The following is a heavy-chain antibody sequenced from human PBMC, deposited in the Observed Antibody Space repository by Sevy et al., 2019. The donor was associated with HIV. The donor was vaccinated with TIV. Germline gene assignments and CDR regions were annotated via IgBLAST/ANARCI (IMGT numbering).Heavy chain of an antibody. CDR1: GYTFTSYG. CDR3: ARGSGDYYYYYGMDV. J-gene: IGHJ6*02. V-gene: IGHV1-18*01. Sequence: ASVKVSCKASGYTFTSYGISWVRQAPGQGLEWMGWISAYNGNTNYAQKLQGRVTMTTDTSTSTAYMELRSLRSDDTAVYDCARGSGDYYYYYGMDVWGQGTTVTVSS. CDR2: ISAYNGNT.